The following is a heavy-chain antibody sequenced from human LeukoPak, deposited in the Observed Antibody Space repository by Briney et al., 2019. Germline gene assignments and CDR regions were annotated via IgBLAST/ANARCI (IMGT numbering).Heavy chain of an antibody. CDR2: IRYEGSNK. V-gene: IGHV3-30*02. CDR3: ARDHRYFCDH. J-gene: IGHJ4*02. CDR1: GFTFSSYG. Sequence: GGSLRLFCAASGFTFSSYGMHWVRQAPGKGLEGVAFIRYEGSNKYYADSVKRGLTIYRDNYKHTLYLQMNTLRSEDTAVYFCARDHRYFCDHWGGGTRDSVSS.